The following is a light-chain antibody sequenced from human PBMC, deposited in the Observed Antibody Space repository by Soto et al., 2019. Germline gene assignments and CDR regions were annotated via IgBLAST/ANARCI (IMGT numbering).Light chain of an antibody. J-gene: IGKJ5*01. CDR1: QGISSW. CDR2: AAS. Sequence: DIQMTQSPSSVSASVGDRVTITCRASQGISSWLAWYQQKPGKAPKLLIYAASSLQSGVPSRFSGSGTRTDFTLTISCLQSEDFATYYCPQYYSFPYTFGQGTRLEIK. V-gene: IGKV1-12*01. CDR3: PQYYSFPYT.